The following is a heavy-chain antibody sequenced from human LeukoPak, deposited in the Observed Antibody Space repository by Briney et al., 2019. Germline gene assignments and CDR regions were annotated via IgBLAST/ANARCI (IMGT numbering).Heavy chain of an antibody. CDR1: GGSISRYY. V-gene: IGHV4-4*07. D-gene: IGHD6-13*01. CDR2: IYTSGST. Sequence: AETLSLTCTVSGGSISRYYWSWIRQPAGKGLERIGRIYTSGSTNYNPSLKSRVTMSVDTSKNQFSLKLSSVTAADTAVYYCARGAAAEFDYWGQGTLVTVSS. J-gene: IGHJ4*02. CDR3: ARGAAAEFDY.